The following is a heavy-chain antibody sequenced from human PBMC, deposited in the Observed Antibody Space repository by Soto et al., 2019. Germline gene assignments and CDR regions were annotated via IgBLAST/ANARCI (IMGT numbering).Heavy chain of an antibody. CDR1: GGSISSYY. J-gene: IGHJ6*02. CDR3: ARGWPSKSYYYYGMDV. D-gene: IGHD6-13*01. CDR2: IYYSGST. Sequence: SETLSLTCTVSGGSISSYYWSWIRQPPGKGLEWIGYIYYSGSTNYNPSLKSRVTISVDTSKNQFSLKLSSVTAADTAVYYCARGWPSKSYYYYGMDVWGQGTTVTGSS. V-gene: IGHV4-59*01.